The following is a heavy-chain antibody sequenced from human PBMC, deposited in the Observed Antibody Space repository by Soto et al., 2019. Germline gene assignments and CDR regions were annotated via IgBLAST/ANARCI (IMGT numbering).Heavy chain of an antibody. CDR1: GFTFSSYA. Sequence: GGSLRLSCAASGFTFSSYAMHWVRQAPGKGLEWVSVIYRSGSTYYADSVKGRFTISRDNSENTLYLQMNSLRAEDTAVYYCARTPYYDSSGYYYQYGMDVWGQGTTVTVSS. J-gene: IGHJ6*02. D-gene: IGHD3-22*01. V-gene: IGHV3-53*01. CDR3: ARTPYYDSSGYYYQYGMDV. CDR2: IYRSGST.